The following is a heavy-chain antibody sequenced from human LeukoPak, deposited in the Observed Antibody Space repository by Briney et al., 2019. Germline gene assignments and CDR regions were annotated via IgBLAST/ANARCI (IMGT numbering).Heavy chain of an antibody. J-gene: IGHJ4*02. CDR2: ISSSSSYI. CDR1: GFTFSNYW. CDR3: ARDPDGYKTFDY. Sequence: GGSLRLSCAASGFTFSNYWMSWVRQAPGKGLEWVSSISSSSSYIYYADSVKGRFTISRDNAKNSLYLQMNSLRAEDTAVYCCARDPDGYKTFDYWGQGTLVTVSS. D-gene: IGHD5-24*01. V-gene: IGHV3-21*01.